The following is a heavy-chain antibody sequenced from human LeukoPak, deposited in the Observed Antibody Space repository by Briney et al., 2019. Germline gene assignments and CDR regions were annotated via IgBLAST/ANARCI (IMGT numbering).Heavy chain of an antibody. D-gene: IGHD5-18*01. CDR3: ARDRGYSYGYAFDI. J-gene: IGHJ3*02. CDR2: IYYTGST. Sequence: PSETLSPTCTVSGDSISDYYWSWIRQPPGKGLEWIGYIYYTGSTNYNPSLKSRVTISVDTSKIHFSLKLNSVTAADTAVYYCARDRGYSYGYAFDIWGQGTMVTVSS. V-gene: IGHV4-59*01. CDR1: GDSISDYY.